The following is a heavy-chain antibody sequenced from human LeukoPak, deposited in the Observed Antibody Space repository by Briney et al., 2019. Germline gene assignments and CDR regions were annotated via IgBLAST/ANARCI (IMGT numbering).Heavy chain of an antibody. CDR1: GGSISSGGYY. D-gene: IGHD3-16*02. V-gene: IGHV4-31*03. CDR2: IYYSGST. J-gene: IGHJ4*02. CDR3: ATYVWGSYRPFDY. Sequence: SETLSLTCTVSGGSISSGGYYWSWIRQHPGKGLEWIGYIYYSGSTYYNPSLKSRVTISVDTSKSQFSLKLSSVTAADTAVYYCATYVWGSYRPFDYWGQGTLVTVSS.